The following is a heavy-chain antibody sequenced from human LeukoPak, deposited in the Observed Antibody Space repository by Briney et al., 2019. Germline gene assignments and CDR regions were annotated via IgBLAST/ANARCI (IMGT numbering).Heavy chain of an antibody. Sequence: PSETLSLTCAVYGGSFSGYYWSWIRQPPGKGLEWIGEINHSGSTNYNPSLKSRVTISVDTSQNQFSLKLSSVTAADTAVYYCAGATYYYDSSGYYYVSYFDYWGQGTLVTVSS. V-gene: IGHV4-34*01. CDR3: AGATYYYDSSGYYYVSYFDY. J-gene: IGHJ4*02. CDR1: GGSFSGYY. D-gene: IGHD3-22*01. CDR2: INHSGST.